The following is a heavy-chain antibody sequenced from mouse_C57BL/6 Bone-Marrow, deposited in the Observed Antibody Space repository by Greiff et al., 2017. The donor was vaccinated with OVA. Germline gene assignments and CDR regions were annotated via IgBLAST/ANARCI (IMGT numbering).Heavy chain of an antibody. CDR1: GFNIKDDY. CDR2: IAPENGDT. J-gene: IGHJ3*01. CDR3: IRGDYSNPFAN. Sequence: VQLQQSGAELVRPGASVKLSCTASGFNIKDDYMHWVKQRPEQGLEWIGWIAPENGDTEYASKFQGKATITADTSSNTAYLQLSSLTSEDTAVDYFIRGDYSNPFANWGQGTLVSVSA. D-gene: IGHD2-5*01. V-gene: IGHV14-4*01.